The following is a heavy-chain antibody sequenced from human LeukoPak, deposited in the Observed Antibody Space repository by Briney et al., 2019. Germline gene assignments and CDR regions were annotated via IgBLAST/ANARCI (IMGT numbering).Heavy chain of an antibody. Sequence: GASVKVSCKASGYTFTGYYMHWVRQAPGQGLEWMGWINPNSGGTNYAQKFQGRVTMTRDPSISTAYMELSRLSSDDTAVYYCARDHFDFWSGYSATYFDCWGQGTLVTVSS. V-gene: IGHV1-2*02. CDR1: GYTFTGYY. CDR2: INPNSGGT. CDR3: ARDHFDFWSGYSATYFDC. D-gene: IGHD3-3*01. J-gene: IGHJ4*02.